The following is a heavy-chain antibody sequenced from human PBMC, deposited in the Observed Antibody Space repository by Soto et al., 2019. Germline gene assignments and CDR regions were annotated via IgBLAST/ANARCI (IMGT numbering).Heavy chain of an antibody. CDR1: GYIFTSYW. CDR3: ARDGSGSYYNYYYGMDV. V-gene: IGHV5-10-1*01. Sequence: GESLKISCKGSGYIFTSYWISCCLQVPVKVLEWMGRIDPSDSYTNYSPSFQGHVTISADKSISTAYLQWSSLKASDTAMYYCARDGSGSYYNYYYGMDVWGQGTTVTVSS. CDR2: IDPSDSYT. D-gene: IGHD3-10*01. J-gene: IGHJ6*02.